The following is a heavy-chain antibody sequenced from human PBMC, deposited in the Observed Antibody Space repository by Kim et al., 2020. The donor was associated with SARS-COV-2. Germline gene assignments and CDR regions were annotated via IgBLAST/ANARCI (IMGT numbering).Heavy chain of an antibody. V-gene: IGHV1-69*13. J-gene: IGHJ5*02. CDR2: IIPIFGTA. CDR3: ARDPHQHTPYYFP. CDR1: GGTFSSYA. Sequence: SVKVSCKASGGTFSSYAISWVRQAPGQGLEWMGGIIPIFGTANYAQKFQGRVTITADESTSTAYMELSSLRSEDTAVYYCARDPHQHTPYYFPWGQGTLVTVSS. D-gene: IGHD3-22*01.